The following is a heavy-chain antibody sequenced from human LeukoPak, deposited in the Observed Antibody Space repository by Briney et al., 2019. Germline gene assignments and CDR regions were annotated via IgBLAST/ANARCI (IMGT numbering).Heavy chain of an antibody. CDR3: ARELRIAVDGTKDY. D-gene: IGHD6-19*01. V-gene: IGHV3-23*01. Sequence: GGSLRLSCAASGFSFCTTWMSWVRQAPGKGLEWVSGISGSGTSAYYADSVKGRFTISRDNSKNTLYLQMNSLRAEDTALYYCARELRIAVDGTKDYWGQGTLVAVSS. CDR1: GFSFCTTW. CDR2: ISGSGTSA. J-gene: IGHJ4*02.